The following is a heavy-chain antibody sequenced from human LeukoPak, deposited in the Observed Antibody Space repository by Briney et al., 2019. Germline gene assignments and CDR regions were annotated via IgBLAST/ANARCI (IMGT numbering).Heavy chain of an antibody. D-gene: IGHD6-19*01. V-gene: IGHV3-48*01. Sequence: GGSLRLSCAASGFTFSSDSMHWVRQAPGKGLEWVSYISSSSSSIYCADSVKGRFTVSRDNSKNTLYLQMNSLRADDTAVYYCARHPVAVAGPRVYFDYWGQGTLVTVSS. CDR2: ISSSSSSI. CDR3: ARHPVAVAGPRVYFDY. J-gene: IGHJ4*02. CDR1: GFTFSSDS.